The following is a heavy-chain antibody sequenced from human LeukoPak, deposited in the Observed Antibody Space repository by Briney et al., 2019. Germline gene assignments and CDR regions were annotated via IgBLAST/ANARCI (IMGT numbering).Heavy chain of an antibody. CDR3: ARGYEVVAAPKDY. Sequence: GGSLRLSCAASGFTFSNYWMNWVRQAPGKGLEWVAIIKRDETEKYYVDSVKGRFTISRDNARNSLYLQMNSLRAEDTAVYYCARGYEVVAAPKDYWGQGTLVTVSS. V-gene: IGHV3-7*01. CDR1: GFTFSNYW. CDR2: IKRDETEK. D-gene: IGHD3-22*01. J-gene: IGHJ4*02.